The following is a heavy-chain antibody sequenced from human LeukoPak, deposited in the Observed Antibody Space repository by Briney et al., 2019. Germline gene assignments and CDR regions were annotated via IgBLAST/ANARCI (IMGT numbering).Heavy chain of an antibody. CDR2: IYYVVTS. Sequence: PPETLSLTCSVSGGSIRDFYWTWIRQPPGKGLEWIGYIYYVVTSNYSPSLRGRVIMSVDTSRNQFSLNLTSVTPADTAVYFCARLGDEIAVSGLKYYHSSHTDVWGSGTTVSVYS. V-gene: IGHV4-59*01. J-gene: IGHJ6*03. CDR3: ARLGDEIAVSGLKYYHSSHTDV. D-gene: IGHD6-19*01. CDR1: GGSIRDFY.